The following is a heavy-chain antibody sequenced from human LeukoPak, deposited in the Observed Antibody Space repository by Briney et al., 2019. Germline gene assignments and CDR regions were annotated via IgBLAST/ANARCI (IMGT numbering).Heavy chain of an antibody. V-gene: IGHV5-51*01. J-gene: IGHJ2*01. CDR2: IYPGDSDT. Sequence: GGSLRLSCKGSGYSFTSYWIGWVRQMPGKGLEWMGIIYPGDSDTRYSPSFQGQVTISADKSISTAYLQWSSLKASDTAMCYCARPVGLRKYWYFDLWGRGTLVTVSS. CDR1: GYSFTSYW. CDR3: ARPVGLRKYWYFDL.